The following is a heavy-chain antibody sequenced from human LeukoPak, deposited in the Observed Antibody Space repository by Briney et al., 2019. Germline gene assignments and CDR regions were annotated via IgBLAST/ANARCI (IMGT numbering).Heavy chain of an antibody. CDR3: ARDLRTGYTYGYPLDY. CDR1: GFTFTSYT. D-gene: IGHD5-18*01. CDR2: ISSSSSYI. Sequence: GGSLRLSCAASGFTFTSYTMNWVRQAPGKGLEWVSSISSSSSYIYYADSVKGRFTISRDNAKNSLYLQMNSLRAEDTAVYSCARDLRTGYTYGYPLDYWGQGTLVTVSS. V-gene: IGHV3-21*01. J-gene: IGHJ4*02.